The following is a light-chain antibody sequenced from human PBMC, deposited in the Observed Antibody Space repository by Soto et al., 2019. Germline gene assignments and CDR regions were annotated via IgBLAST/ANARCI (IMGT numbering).Light chain of an antibody. CDR1: QDIANY. CDR2: LGS. CDR3: QKCNSDPR. Sequence: DIQMTQSPSSLSASVGDRVTITCRASQDIANYLAWYQQKSGKSPKLLIYLGSTLQSGVPSRFSGSRSGTDFTLSISSLQTEDVATYYCQKCNSDPRFGGGTKVEL. V-gene: IGKV1-27*01. J-gene: IGKJ4*01.